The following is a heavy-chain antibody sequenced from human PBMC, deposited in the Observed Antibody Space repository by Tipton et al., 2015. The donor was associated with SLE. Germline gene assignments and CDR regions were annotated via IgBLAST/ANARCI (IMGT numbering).Heavy chain of an antibody. CDR3: ARGPLIAVAGEGY. D-gene: IGHD6-19*01. V-gene: IGHV4-34*01. CDR1: GGSFSGYY. Sequence: TLSLTCAVYGGSFSGYYWTWIRQPPGKGLEWIGEINHSGSTNYNPSLKSRVTLSLDTSKNQFSLKLSSVTAADTAVYYCARGPLIAVAGEGYWGQGTLVTVSS. J-gene: IGHJ4*02. CDR2: INHSGST.